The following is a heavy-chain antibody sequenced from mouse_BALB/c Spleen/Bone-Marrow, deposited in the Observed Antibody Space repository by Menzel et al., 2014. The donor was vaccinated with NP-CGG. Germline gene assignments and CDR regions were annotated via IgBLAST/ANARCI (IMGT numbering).Heavy chain of an antibody. V-gene: IGHV14-3*02. CDR3: ARWEYYAMDY. CDR1: GFNIKDTY. CDR2: IDPANGNT. Sequence: EVQLQQSGAELVKPGASVKLSRTASGFNIKDTYMHWVKQRPEQGLEWIGRIDPANGNTKYDQKFQGKATITADTSSNTAYLQLSSLTSEDTAVYYCARWEYYAMDYWGQGTSVTVSS. D-gene: IGHD4-1*01. J-gene: IGHJ4*01.